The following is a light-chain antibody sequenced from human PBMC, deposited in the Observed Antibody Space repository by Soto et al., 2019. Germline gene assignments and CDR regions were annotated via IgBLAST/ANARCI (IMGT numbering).Light chain of an antibody. CDR1: QSISSY. CDR3: HLRYSTLFT. Sequence: DIQMTQSPASLSASVGHRVTITCRASQSISSYLNWYQQKPGKAPKLLIYAASSLQSGVPSRFSGSGSGTDVTLAISSLQPEDFGTYYCHLRYSTLFTFGPGTKVDIK. J-gene: IGKJ3*01. CDR2: AAS. V-gene: IGKV1-39*01.